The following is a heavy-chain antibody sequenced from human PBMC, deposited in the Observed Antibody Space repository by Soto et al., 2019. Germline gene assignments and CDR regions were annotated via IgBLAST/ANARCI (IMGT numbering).Heavy chain of an antibody. J-gene: IGHJ3*01. CDR1: GFSLSNARMG. CDR2: IFSNDEK. Sequence: QVTLKESGPVLVKPTETLTLTCTVSGFSLSNARMGVSWIRQPPGKALEWLAHIFSNDEKSYSTSLKSRLTTSKDTSKIQMVLTMTNIDPVDTATYYCARILFYYVNAFDFWGQGTMVTVSS. V-gene: IGHV2-26*01. D-gene: IGHD3-10*02. CDR3: ARILFYYVNAFDF.